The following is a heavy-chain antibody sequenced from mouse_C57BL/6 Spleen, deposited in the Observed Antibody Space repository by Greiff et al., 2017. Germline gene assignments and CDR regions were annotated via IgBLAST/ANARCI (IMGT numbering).Heavy chain of an antibody. D-gene: IGHD3-2*02. CDR1: GYAFTNYL. J-gene: IGHJ4*01. CDR3: VAQAFYAMDY. Sequence: QVQLQQSGAELVRPGTSVKVSCKASGYAFTNYLLEWVKQRPGQGLEWIGVINPGSGGTNYNEKFKGKATLTADKSSSTAYMQLSSLTSEDSAVYFCVAQAFYAMDYWGQGTSVTVSS. CDR2: INPGSGGT. V-gene: IGHV1-54*01.